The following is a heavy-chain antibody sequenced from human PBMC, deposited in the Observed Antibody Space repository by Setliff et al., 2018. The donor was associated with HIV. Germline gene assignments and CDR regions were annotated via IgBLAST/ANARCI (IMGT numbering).Heavy chain of an antibody. CDR1: GYSFTNFW. D-gene: IGHD6-19*01. CDR2: FYPGDSDT. CDR3: ARNGGSGWYVADY. Sequence: GESLKISCQASGYSFTNFWIGWVRQMPGKGLEWMGVFYPGDSDTRYSPSFQGQVTISADKSISTAYLQWSSLKASDTAMYYCARNGGSGWYVADYWGQGTLVTVSS. V-gene: IGHV5-51*01. J-gene: IGHJ4*02.